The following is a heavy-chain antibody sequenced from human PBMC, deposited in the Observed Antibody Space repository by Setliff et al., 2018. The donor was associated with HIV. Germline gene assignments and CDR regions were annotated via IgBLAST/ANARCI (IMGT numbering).Heavy chain of an antibody. CDR2: IFNSGSS. Sequence: SETLSLTCSVSGVSISNNDYYWGWIRQSPGKGLEWIGTIFNSGSSYYNPSLESRVTISVDTSQNQFSLRLRSVTAADTAVYYCARHPLTDWYFDLWGRGTLVTVSS. D-gene: IGHD7-27*01. CDR3: ARHPLTDWYFDL. V-gene: IGHV4-39*01. CDR1: GVSISNNDYY. J-gene: IGHJ2*01.